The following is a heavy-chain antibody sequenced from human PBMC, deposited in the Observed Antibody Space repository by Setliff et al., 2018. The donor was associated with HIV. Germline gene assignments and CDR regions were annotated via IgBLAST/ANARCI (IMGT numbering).Heavy chain of an antibody. Sequence: ASVKVSCKASGYTFTSYYMHWVRQAPGQGLEWMGIINPSGGSTSYAQKFQGRVIMTRNTSISTAYMELSSLRSEDTAVYYCARVLTIFGVVPWFDPWGQGTLVTVSS. D-gene: IGHD3-3*01. CDR3: ARVLTIFGVVPWFDP. CDR1: GYTFTSYY. CDR2: INPSGGST. J-gene: IGHJ5*02. V-gene: IGHV1-46*01.